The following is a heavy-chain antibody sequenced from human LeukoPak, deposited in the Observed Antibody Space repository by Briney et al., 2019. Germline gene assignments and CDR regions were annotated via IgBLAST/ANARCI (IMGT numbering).Heavy chain of an antibody. CDR1: GGSISSYY. Sequence: SETLSLTCTVSGGSISSYYWSWIRQPPGKGLEWIGYIYYSGSTNYNPSLKSRVTISVDTSKNQFSLKPSSVTAADTAVYYCARITKLQYFDYWGQGTLVTVSS. CDR3: ARITKLQYFDY. CDR2: IYYSGST. V-gene: IGHV4-59*01. D-gene: IGHD3-16*01. J-gene: IGHJ4*02.